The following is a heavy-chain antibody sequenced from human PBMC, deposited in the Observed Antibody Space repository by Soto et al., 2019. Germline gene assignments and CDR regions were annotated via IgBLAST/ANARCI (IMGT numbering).Heavy chain of an antibody. D-gene: IGHD3-3*01. Sequence: PGGSLRLSCAASGFSFRSFAMSWVRQAPGKGLEWVSSISWNGGSTFYADSVKGRFTISRDNSKNSLYLQMNSLRAEDTALYHCAREPAPRDFWSGSHRSYMDVWGKGTTVTVSS. CDR1: GFSFRSFA. V-gene: IGHV3-23*01. CDR2: ISWNGGST. CDR3: AREPAPRDFWSGSHRSYMDV. J-gene: IGHJ6*03.